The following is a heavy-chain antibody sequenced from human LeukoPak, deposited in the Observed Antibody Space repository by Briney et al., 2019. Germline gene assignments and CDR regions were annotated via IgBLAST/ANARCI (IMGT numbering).Heavy chain of an antibody. D-gene: IGHD6-19*01. CDR3: ARLSVAGTFFDY. J-gene: IGHJ4*02. CDR1: GGSISRYY. Sequence: SETLSLTCTVSGGSISRYYCSWIRQPPGEGLEWIGYIYYSGSTNYNPSLKSRVTISVDTSKNQFSLKLSSVTAADTAVYYCARLSVAGTFFDYWGQGTLVTVSS. CDR2: IYYSGST. V-gene: IGHV4-59*08.